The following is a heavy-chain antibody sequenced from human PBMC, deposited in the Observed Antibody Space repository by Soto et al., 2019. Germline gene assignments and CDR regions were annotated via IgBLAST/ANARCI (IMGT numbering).Heavy chain of an antibody. CDR1: GGAISSSNW. CDR3: ASRSYAMDI. CDR2: IFHNGNT. J-gene: IGHJ6*02. V-gene: IGHV4-4*02. Sequence: QVQLQESGPGLVKPSGTLSLTCAVSGGAISSSNWWSWVRQPPWKGLEWIGEIFHNGNTYSNPSLTGRVTMSVDKSKNQFTLNLNSVTAADTAVYYCASRSYAMDIWGQGTTVTVSS. D-gene: IGHD3-16*02.